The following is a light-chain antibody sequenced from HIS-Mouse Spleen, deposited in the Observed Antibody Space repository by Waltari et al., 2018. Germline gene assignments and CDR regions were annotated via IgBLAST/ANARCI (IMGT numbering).Light chain of an antibody. CDR3: YSTDSSGNHRV. J-gene: IGLJ2*01. CDR2: EDS. V-gene: IGLV3-10*01. CDR1: ACPKKY. Sequence: SYELTQPPSVSVSPGQTVRITCSGDACPKKYAYWYQQKSGQAPVLVIYEDSKRPSGIPERFSGSSSGTMATLTISGAQVEDEADYYCYSTDSSGNHRVFGGGTKLTVL.